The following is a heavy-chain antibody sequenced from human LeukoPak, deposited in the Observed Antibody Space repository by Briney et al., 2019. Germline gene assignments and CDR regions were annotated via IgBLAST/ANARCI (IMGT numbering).Heavy chain of an antibody. V-gene: IGHV3-30*18. D-gene: IGHD5-18*01. J-gene: IGHJ6*02. CDR1: GFTFSSHG. Sequence: GGSLRLSCAASGFTFSSHGMHWVRQAPGKGLEWVAVISYDGSNKFYSDSVKGRFTISRDNSNNTLYLQMNTLRAEDTAVYYCAKRRTVDTAMVTHYYGMDAWGQGTTVTVSS. CDR3: AKRRTVDTAMVTHYYGMDA. CDR2: ISYDGSNK.